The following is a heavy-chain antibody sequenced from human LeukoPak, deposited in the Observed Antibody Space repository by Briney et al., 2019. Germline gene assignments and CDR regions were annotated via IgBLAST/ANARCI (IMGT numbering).Heavy chain of an antibody. CDR1: GGSISSSSYY. Sequence: SETLSLTCTVSGGSISSSSYYWGWIRQPPGKGLEWIGSIYYSGSTYYNPSLKSRVTISVDTSKNQFSLKLSSVTAADTAVYYCARDSRSHPSYWNFDLWGRGTLVTVSS. CDR3: ARDSRSHPSYWNFDL. V-gene: IGHV4-39*02. CDR2: IYYSGST. J-gene: IGHJ2*01.